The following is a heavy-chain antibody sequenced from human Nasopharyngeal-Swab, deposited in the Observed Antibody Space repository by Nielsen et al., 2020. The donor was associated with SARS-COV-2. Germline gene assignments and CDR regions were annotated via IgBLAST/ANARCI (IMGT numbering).Heavy chain of an antibody. V-gene: IGHV4-4*02. CDR2: IYHSGST. CDR1: GGSISSSNW. D-gene: IGHD1-26*01. J-gene: IGHJ4*02. Sequence: SETLSLTCAVSGGSISSSNWWSWVRQPPGKGLEWIGEIYHSGSTNYNPSLKSRVTISVDTSKNQFSLKLSSVTAADTAVYYCARDAGDSGSSADYWGQGTLVTVSS. CDR3: ARDAGDSGSSADY.